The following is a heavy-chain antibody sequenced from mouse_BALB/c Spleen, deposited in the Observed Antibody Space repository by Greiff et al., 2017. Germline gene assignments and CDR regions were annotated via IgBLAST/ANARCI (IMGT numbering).Heavy chain of an antibody. CDR3: ARKGLRRENERFDY. Sequence: QVQLQQSGAELAKPGASVKMSCKASGYTFTSYWMHWVKQRPGQGLEWIGYINPSTGYTEYNQKFKDKATLTADKSSSTAYMQLSSLTSEDSAVYYCARKGLRRENERFDYWGQGTTLTVSS. D-gene: IGHD2-4*01. V-gene: IGHV1-4*01. CDR1: GYTFTSYW. J-gene: IGHJ2*01. CDR2: INPSTGYT.